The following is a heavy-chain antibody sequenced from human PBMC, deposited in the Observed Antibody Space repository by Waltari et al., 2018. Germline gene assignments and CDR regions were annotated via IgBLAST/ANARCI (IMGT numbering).Heavy chain of an antibody. CDR2: IKQDGSEK. CDR1: GFTFRSYW. Sequence: EVQLVESGGGLVQPGGSLRLSCAASGFTFRSYWMSWVRQAPGKGLEWVANIKQDGSEKYYVDSVKGRFTISRDNAKNSLYLQMNSLRAEDTAVYYCASLYCTNGVCSWDYFDYWGQGTLVTVSS. V-gene: IGHV3-7*01. J-gene: IGHJ4*02. CDR3: ASLYCTNGVCSWDYFDY. D-gene: IGHD2-8*01.